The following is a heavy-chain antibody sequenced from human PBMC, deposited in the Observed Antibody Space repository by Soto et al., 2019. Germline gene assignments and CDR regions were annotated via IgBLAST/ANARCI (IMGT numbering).Heavy chain of an antibody. J-gene: IGHJ4*02. CDR2: IWTDGSYE. Sequence: QVQLVESGGGVAQPGGSLRLSCAACGFTFSRYGMHWVRQAPGKGLEWVAVIWTDGSYEYYADSVMGRFTISRDNSKNTLYLQMNSLRAEDTAVYYCARAGHDSSGYYYGGLDYWGPGTLVTVSS. V-gene: IGHV3-33*01. CDR3: ARAGHDSSGYYYGGLDY. CDR1: GFTFSRYG. D-gene: IGHD3-22*01.